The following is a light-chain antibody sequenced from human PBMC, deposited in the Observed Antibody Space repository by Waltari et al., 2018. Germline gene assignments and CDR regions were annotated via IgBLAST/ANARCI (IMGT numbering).Light chain of an antibody. CDR1: QSVLYSSNNKNY. CDR2: WAS. Sequence: DIVMTQSPDSLDVSLGERATINCKSSQSVLYSSNNKNYLAWYQQKPGQPPKLLIYWASSRESGVPDRFSCSGSGTDFTLTISSLQAEDVAVYYCQHYYSSPLTFGGGTRVEIK. CDR3: QHYYSSPLT. V-gene: IGKV4-1*01. J-gene: IGKJ4*01.